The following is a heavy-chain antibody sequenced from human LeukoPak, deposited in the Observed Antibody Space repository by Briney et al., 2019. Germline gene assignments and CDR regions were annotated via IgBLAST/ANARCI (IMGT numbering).Heavy chain of an antibody. CDR2: ISSSGSTI. V-gene: IGHV3-11*04. J-gene: IGHJ3*02. CDR3: ARVASRSGRAFDI. Sequence: PGVSLRRSCAASGFTFSDYYMRWIRQAPGKGLVWVSYISSSGSTIYYADSVKGRFTISRDNAKNSLYLQMNSLRAEDTAVYYCARVASRSGRAFDIWGQGTMVTVSS. CDR1: GFTFSDYY.